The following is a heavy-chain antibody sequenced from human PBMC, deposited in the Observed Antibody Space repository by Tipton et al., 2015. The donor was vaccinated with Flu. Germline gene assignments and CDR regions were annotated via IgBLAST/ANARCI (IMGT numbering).Heavy chain of an antibody. CDR1: GGSISSYY. CDR3: ARRPVNYYYYYMDV. CDR2: IYYSGST. V-gene: IGHV4-59*12. J-gene: IGHJ6*03. Sequence: TLSLTCTVSGGSISSYYWSWIRQPPGKGLEWIGYIYYSGSTNYNPSLKSRVTISVDTSKNQFSLKLSSVTAADTAVYYCARRPVNYYYYYMDVWGKGTTVTVSS.